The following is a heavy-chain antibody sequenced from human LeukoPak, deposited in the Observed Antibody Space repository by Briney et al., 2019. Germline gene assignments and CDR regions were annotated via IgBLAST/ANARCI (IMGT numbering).Heavy chain of an antibody. D-gene: IGHD5-24*01. CDR3: AKDQGDGYNYLFCG. CDR1: GFTFSSYG. J-gene: IGHJ4*02. V-gene: IGHV3-33*06. CDR2: IWYDGSNK. Sequence: PGGSVRLSCAASGFTFSSYGMHWVRQAPAKGLAWVAVIWYDGSNKYYADSVKGRFTIPSDNSKHTQYLQLNSLRDNETAVYYCAKDQGDGYNYLFCGWGQGTLVTAS.